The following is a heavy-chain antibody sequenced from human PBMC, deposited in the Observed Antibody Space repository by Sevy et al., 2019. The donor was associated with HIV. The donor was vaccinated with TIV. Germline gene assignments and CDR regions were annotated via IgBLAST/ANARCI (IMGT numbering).Heavy chain of an antibody. CDR1: GFTFSSYA. CDR3: ARVLPYYYGSGSYYTPYGMDV. Sequence: GESLKISCAASGFTFSSYAMHWVRQAPGKGLEWVAVISYDGSNKYYADSVKGRFTISRDNSKNTLYLQMNSLRAEDTAVYYCARVLPYYYGSGSYYTPYGMDVWGQGTTVTVSS. CDR2: ISYDGSNK. V-gene: IGHV3-30*04. J-gene: IGHJ6*02. D-gene: IGHD3-10*01.